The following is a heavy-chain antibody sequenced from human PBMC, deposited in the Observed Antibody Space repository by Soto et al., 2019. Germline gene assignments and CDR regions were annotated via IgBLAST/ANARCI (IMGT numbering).Heavy chain of an antibody. J-gene: IGHJ4*02. CDR2: IKQDESGK. Sequence: GSLRLSCAASGFTFRSFRMSWARQAPGEGLGGVGNIKQDESGKYYVDPVEGRFTVSRDNPKNSLYLQMNRLRDEDTAVYYCARGNWGYRHLDYWGQGTLVTVSS. CDR3: ARGNWGYRHLDY. CDR1: GFTFRSFR. V-gene: IGHV3-7*01. D-gene: IGHD7-27*01.